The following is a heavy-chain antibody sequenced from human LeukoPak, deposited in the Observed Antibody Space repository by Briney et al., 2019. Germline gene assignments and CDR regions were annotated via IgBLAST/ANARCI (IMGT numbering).Heavy chain of an antibody. D-gene: IGHD4-17*01. V-gene: IGHV3-15*01. J-gene: IGHJ4*02. CDR3: AKTGYGDRYYFDY. CDR2: IKSKTDGGTT. Sequence: PGGSLRLSCAASGFTFSNAWMSWVRQAPGKGLEWVGRIKSKTDGGTTDYAAPVKGRFTISRDDSKNTLYLQMNSLKTEDTAVYYCAKTGYGDRYYFDYWGQGTLVTVSS. CDR1: GFTFSNAW.